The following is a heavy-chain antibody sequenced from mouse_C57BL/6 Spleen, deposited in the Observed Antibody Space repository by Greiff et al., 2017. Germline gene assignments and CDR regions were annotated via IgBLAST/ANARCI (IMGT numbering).Heavy chain of an antibody. J-gene: IGHJ4*01. CDR1: GYTFTSYW. CDR3: ARGGIYYYGSSRMNYYAMDY. Sequence: QVQLQQPGAELVRPGTSVKLSCKASGYTFTSYWMHWVKQRPGQGLEWIGVIDPSDSYTNYNQKFKGKATLTVDTSSITAYMQLSSLTFEDSAVCYCARGGIYYYGSSRMNYYAMDYWGQGTSVTVSS. CDR2: IDPSDSYT. V-gene: IGHV1-59*01. D-gene: IGHD1-1*01.